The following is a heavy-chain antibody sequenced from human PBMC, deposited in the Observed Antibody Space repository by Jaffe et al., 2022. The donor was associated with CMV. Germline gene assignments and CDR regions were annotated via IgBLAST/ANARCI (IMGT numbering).Heavy chain of an antibody. J-gene: IGHJ3*02. V-gene: IGHV2-5*02. D-gene: IGHD6-19*01. CDR3: AHSGYTSGWYSLGAFDI. Sequence: QITLKESGPTLVKPTQTLTLTCTFSGFSLSTSGVGVGWIRQPPGKALEWLALIYWDGDKRYSPSLKSRLTINKDTSKNQVVLTMTNMDPVDTATYYCAHSGYTSGWYSLGAFDIWGQGTMVTVSS. CDR1: GFSLSTSGVG. CDR2: IYWDGDK.